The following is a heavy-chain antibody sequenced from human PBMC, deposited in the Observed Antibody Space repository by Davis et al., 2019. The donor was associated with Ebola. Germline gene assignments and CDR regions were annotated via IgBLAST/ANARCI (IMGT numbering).Heavy chain of an antibody. CDR3: ARGDVAVAGTSY. V-gene: IGHV4-34*01. D-gene: IGHD6-19*01. Sequence: PSETLSLTCAVYGGSFSGYYWSWIRQPPGKGLEWIGEINHSGSTNYNPSLKSRVTISVDTSKNQFSLKLSSVTAADTAVYYCARGDVAVAGTSYWGQGTLVTVSS. CDR1: GGSFSGYY. J-gene: IGHJ4*02. CDR2: INHSGST.